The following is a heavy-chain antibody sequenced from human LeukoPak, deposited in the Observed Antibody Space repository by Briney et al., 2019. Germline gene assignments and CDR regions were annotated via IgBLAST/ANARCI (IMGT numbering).Heavy chain of an antibody. CDR2: IRSKANSYAT. V-gene: IGHV3-73*01. Sequence: GGSLRLSCAASGFTFSGSAMHWVRQASGKGLEWVGRIRSKANSYATAYAASVKGRFTISRDDPKNTAYLQMNSLKTEDTAVYYCTSHSIQLWDIFDPWGQGTLVTVSS. CDR1: GFTFSGSA. D-gene: IGHD5-18*01. CDR3: TSHSIQLWDIFDP. J-gene: IGHJ5*02.